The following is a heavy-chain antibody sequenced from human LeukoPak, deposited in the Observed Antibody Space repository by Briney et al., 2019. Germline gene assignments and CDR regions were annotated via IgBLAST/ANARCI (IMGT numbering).Heavy chain of an antibody. Sequence: GSLSLTCAASGFTFSSYAMSWVRQAPGKGLEWVSAISGSGGSTYYADSVKGRFTISRDNSKNTLYLQMNSLRAEDTAVYYCARTREDYGDYDFDYWGQGTLVTVSS. CDR2: ISGSGGST. J-gene: IGHJ4*02. V-gene: IGHV3-23*01. CDR3: ARTREDYGDYDFDY. D-gene: IGHD4-17*01. CDR1: GFTFSSYA.